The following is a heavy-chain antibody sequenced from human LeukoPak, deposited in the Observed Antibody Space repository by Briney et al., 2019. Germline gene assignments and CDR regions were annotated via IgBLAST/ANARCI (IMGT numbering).Heavy chain of an antibody. CDR2: ITPIFGTA. D-gene: IGHD3-22*01. Sequence: SVKVSCKASGGTFSSYAISWVRQAPGQGLEWMGGITPIFGTANYAQKFQGRVTITADESTSTAYMELSSLRSEDTAVYYCARGSGDYDPLDYWGQGTLVTVSS. J-gene: IGHJ4*02. V-gene: IGHV1-69*13. CDR1: GGTFSSYA. CDR3: ARGSGDYDPLDY.